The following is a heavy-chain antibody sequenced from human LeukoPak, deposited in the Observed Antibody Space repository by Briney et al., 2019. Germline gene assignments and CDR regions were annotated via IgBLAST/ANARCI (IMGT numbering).Heavy chain of an antibody. V-gene: IGHV4-34*01. CDR1: GGSFSGYY. CDR3: ARGPKSSSWYEYFQH. J-gene: IGHJ1*01. CDR2: INHSGST. D-gene: IGHD6-13*01. Sequence: PSETLSLTCAVYGGSFSGYYWSWIRQPPGKGLEWIGEINHSGSTNYNPSLKSRVTISVDTSKNQFSLKLSSVTAADTAVYYCARGPKSSSWYEYFQHWGQGTLVTVSS.